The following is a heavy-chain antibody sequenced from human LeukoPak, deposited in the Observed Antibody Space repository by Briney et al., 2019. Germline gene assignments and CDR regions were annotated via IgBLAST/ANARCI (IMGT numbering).Heavy chain of an antibody. J-gene: IGHJ4*02. V-gene: IGHV1-2*02. CDR3: ARVRAPRYSSSPPAFFDY. D-gene: IGHD6-6*01. CDR2: INPNSGGT. CDR1: GYTFTGYY. Sequence: ASVKVSCKASGYTFTGYYMHWVRQAPGQGLEWMGWINPNSGGTNYAQKFQGRVTMTRDTSISTAYMELSRLRSDDTAVYYCARVRAPRYSSSPPAFFDYWGQGTLVTVSS.